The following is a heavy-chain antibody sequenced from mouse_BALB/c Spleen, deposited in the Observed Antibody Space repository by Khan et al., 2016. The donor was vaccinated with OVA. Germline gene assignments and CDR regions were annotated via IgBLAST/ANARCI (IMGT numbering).Heavy chain of an antibody. D-gene: IGHD2-4*01. Sequence: VQLQQSGAELVRPGALVKLSCKASGFNITDYYIHWVKQRPEQGLEWIGWIDPENGNTIYDPKFQGKARITADTSSNTAYLQLSSLTSEDTAVDYCTRRDYEAMDYWGQGTSVTVSS. CDR3: TRRDYEAMDY. V-gene: IGHV14-1*02. J-gene: IGHJ4*01. CDR2: IDPENGNT. CDR1: GFNITDYY.